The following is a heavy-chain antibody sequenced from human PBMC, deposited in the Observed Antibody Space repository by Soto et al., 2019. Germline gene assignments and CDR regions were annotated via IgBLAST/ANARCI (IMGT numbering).Heavy chain of an antibody. CDR1: GYTFTSYY. Sequence: ASVKVSCKASGYTFTSYYMHWVRQAPGQGLEWMGIINPSGGSTSYAQKFRGRVTMTRDTSTSTVYMELSSLRSEDTAVYYCARGAIPDYDFWSGYYPPDAFDIWGQGTMVTVSS. D-gene: IGHD3-3*01. CDR2: INPSGGST. V-gene: IGHV1-46*01. J-gene: IGHJ3*02. CDR3: ARGAIPDYDFWSGYYPPDAFDI.